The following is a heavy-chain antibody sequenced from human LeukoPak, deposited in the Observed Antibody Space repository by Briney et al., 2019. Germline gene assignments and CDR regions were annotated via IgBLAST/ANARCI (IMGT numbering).Heavy chain of an antibody. V-gene: IGHV3-23*01. CDR3: ARVIRAAPGKGYFDY. D-gene: IGHD6-13*01. Sequence: GGSLRLSCAASGFTFSSYAMSWVRQAPGKGLEWASSISGSGGSTYHADSVKGRFTISRDSSKNTLYLQMNSLRAEDTAIYYCARVIRAAPGKGYFDYWGQGTLVTVSS. CDR2: ISGSGGST. J-gene: IGHJ4*02. CDR1: GFTFSSYA.